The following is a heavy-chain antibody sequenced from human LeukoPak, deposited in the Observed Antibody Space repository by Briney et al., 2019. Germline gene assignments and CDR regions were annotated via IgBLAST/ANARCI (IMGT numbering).Heavy chain of an antibody. CDR2: AFNGGST. J-gene: IGHJ4*02. Sequence: PSETLPLTCSVSGASIDSHYWSWIRQSPGKGLEWIGYAFNGGSTNYNPSLNSRVTMSLDTSRAQFSLRLSSVTAADTAIYYCASRPADTTWYGVFDYWSQGTLVTVS. V-gene: IGHV4-59*11. CDR3: ASRPADTTWYGVFDY. CDR1: GASIDSHY. D-gene: IGHD3-10*01.